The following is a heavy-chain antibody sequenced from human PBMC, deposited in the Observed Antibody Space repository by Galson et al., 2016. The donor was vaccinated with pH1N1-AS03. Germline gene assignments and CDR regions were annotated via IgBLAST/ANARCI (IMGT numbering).Heavy chain of an antibody. J-gene: IGHJ4*02. CDR2: INQDENEK. CDR1: GFTFKSYW. CDR3: AREALPDYYHSSGPIDY. Sequence: SLRLSCAASGFTFKSYWMSWVRQAPGKGLEWVANINQDENEKYCVDSVKGRFTISRDNSKNTLYLQMNSLRAEDTAVYYCAREALPDYYHSSGPIDYWGQGTLVTVSS. D-gene: IGHD3-22*01. V-gene: IGHV3-7*01.